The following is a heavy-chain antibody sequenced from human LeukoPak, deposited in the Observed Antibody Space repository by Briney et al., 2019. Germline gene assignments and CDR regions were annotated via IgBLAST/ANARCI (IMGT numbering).Heavy chain of an antibody. CDR1: GFTFSTYG. CDR2: ISGSGGST. CDR3: AAVDVDTAFP. D-gene: IGHD5-18*01. J-gene: IGHJ5*02. V-gene: IGHV3-23*01. Sequence: GGTLRLSCATSGFTFSTYGMSWVRQAPGKGLEWVSAISGSGGSTYYADSVKGRFTISRDNSKNTLYLQMNSLRAEDTAVYYCAAVDVDTAFPWGQGTLVTVSS.